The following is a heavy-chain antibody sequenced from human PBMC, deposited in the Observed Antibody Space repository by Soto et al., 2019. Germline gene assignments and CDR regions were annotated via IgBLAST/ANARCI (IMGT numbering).Heavy chain of an antibody. Sequence: TLSLTCTVSGGSILNGGHYGTWIRQPPGKGLEWIGKIFFSGNTHYNTALKSRLSFSVDRAKNQFSLNLTSVTAADTAIYYCARDNYGGMLDCWGPGTLVTVSS. D-gene: IGHD4-17*01. CDR3: ARDNYGGMLDC. V-gene: IGHV4-31*03. CDR2: IFFSGNT. CDR1: GGSILNGGHY. J-gene: IGHJ4*02.